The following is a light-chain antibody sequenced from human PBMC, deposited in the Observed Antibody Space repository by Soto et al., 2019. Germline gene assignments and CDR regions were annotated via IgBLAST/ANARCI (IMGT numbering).Light chain of an antibody. J-gene: IGLJ1*01. Sequence: QSALTQPASVSGSPGQSITISCTGTSSNVGGYNYVSWYQQHPGKAPKLMIYEVTNRPSGVSNRFSGSKSGNTASLTIFGLQAEDEADYYCRSYTTSSTFYVFGTGTKLTVL. V-gene: IGLV2-14*01. CDR2: EVT. CDR3: RSYTTSSTFYV. CDR1: SSNVGGYNY.